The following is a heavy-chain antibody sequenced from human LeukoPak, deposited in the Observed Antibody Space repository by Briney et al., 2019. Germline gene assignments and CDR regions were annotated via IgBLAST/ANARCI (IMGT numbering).Heavy chain of an antibody. CDR2: IYHSGST. Sequence: SETPSLTCAVSGYSISSGYYWGWIRQPPGNGLEWIGSIYHSGSTYYNPSLKSRVTISVDTSKNQFSLKLSSVTAADTAVYYCARIQAVVAAKSHSFDYWGQGTLVTVSS. CDR1: GYSISSGYY. V-gene: IGHV4-38-2*01. J-gene: IGHJ4*02. CDR3: ARIQAVVAAKSHSFDY. D-gene: IGHD2-15*01.